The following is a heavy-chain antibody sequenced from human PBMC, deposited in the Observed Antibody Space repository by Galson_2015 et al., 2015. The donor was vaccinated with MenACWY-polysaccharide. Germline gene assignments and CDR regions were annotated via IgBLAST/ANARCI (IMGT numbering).Heavy chain of an antibody. J-gene: IGHJ4*02. D-gene: IGHD6-13*01. CDR3: VRDSGIAGADDY. V-gene: IGHV3-48*02. Sequence: IYYADSVKGRFTISRDNAKNSLYLQMNSLRDDDTAVYYCVRDSGIAGADDYWGQGTLVTVSS. CDR2: I.